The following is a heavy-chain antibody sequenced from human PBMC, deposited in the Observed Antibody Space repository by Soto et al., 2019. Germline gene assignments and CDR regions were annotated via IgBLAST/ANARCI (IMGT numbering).Heavy chain of an antibody. CDR3: AIGNFPAFGT. J-gene: IGHJ3*02. Sequence: QVQLVHSGPEVKKTGASVKVSCKASGYTFPNYGFNWVRQAPGQGLEWMGWSSGYNGYTKYAQNCQGRVTMATDTSTSTAYMEARSLRSDDTAVYYCAIGNFPAFGTWGQGTTVTVSS. CDR1: GYTFPNYG. D-gene: IGHD1-7*01. CDR2: SSGYNGYT. V-gene: IGHV1-18*01.